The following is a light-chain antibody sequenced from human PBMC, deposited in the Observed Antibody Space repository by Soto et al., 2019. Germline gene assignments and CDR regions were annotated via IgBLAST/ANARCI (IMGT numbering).Light chain of an antibody. CDR1: NIGSKS. Sequence: SYELTQPPSVSVAPGQTATFTCGADNIGSKSVHWYQKKPGQAPLLVVFADSDRPPGIPARFSAFNSGNTAILTISMVEDGDDADYYCHVWDISGDQVVFGGGTKLTVL. J-gene: IGLJ2*01. V-gene: IGLV3-21*02. CDR3: HVWDISGDQVV. CDR2: ADS.